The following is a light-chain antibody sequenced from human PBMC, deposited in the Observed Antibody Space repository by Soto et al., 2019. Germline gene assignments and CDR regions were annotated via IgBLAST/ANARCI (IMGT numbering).Light chain of an antibody. CDR3: QQFNSYTWT. CDR1: QGISSA. V-gene: IGKV1-13*02. CDR2: DAS. Sequence: AIQLTQSPSSLSASVGDRVTITCRASQGISSALAWYQQKPGKAPKLLIYDASSLESGVPSRFSGSGSGTDFTLTISSLQPEDFATYYCQQFNSYTWTFSQGTKVEIK. J-gene: IGKJ1*01.